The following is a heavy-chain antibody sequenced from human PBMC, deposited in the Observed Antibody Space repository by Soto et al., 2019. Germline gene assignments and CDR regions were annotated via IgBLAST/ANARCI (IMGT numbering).Heavy chain of an antibody. CDR3: ARGLGNGGYVYYGMDV. V-gene: IGHV1-8*01. D-gene: IGHD5-12*01. Sequence: QVQLVPSGAEVKKPGASVKVSCKASGYTFTSYDINWVRQATGQGLEWMGWMNPNSGNTGYAQKFQGRVTMTRNTSISTAYMELSSLRSEDTVVYYWARGLGNGGYVYYGMDVWGQGTTVTVSS. CDR1: GYTFTSYD. CDR2: MNPNSGNT. J-gene: IGHJ6*02.